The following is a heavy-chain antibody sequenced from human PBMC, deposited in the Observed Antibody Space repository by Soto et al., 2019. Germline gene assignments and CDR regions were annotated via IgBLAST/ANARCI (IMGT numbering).Heavy chain of an antibody. V-gene: IGHV3-53*01. CDR1: GFTVYSNY. D-gene: IGHD3-10*01. J-gene: IGHJ5*02. Sequence: HPGGSLSLSCAVSGFTVYSNYMSWVRQPPGKGLEWVSVLYSGGRTDYADSVQGRFTISRDNSKNTVYLQMNRLRAEDTAVYYCASRTWDLGGFDPWGQGTLVTVSS. CDR3: ASRTWDLGGFDP. CDR2: LYSGGRT.